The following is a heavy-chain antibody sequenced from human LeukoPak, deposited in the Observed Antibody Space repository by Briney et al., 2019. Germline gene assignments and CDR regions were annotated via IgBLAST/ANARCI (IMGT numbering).Heavy chain of an antibody. V-gene: IGHV3-7*01. D-gene: IGHD2-2*01. CDR2: INQDGSEE. CDR1: GLPFSTFW. Sequence: GGSLRLSCAASGLPFSTFWMNWVRQAPGQGLEWVANINQDGSEEYYVDSVKGRFTISRDNAKSSVYLQMNSLRVEDTAIYYCARNARGPGDYWGQGTVVTVSS. J-gene: IGHJ4*02. CDR3: ARNARGPGDY.